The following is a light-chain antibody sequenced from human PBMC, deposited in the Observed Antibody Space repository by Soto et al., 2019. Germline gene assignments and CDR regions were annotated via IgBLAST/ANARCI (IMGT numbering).Light chain of an antibody. J-gene: IGLJ2*01. CDR2: EVS. CDR3: SSYTSSSTYGV. V-gene: IGLV2-14*01. Sequence: QSALTQPPSASGSPGQSVTISCTGTSSDVGGYNFVSWYQQHPGKAPKLMIYEVSNRPSGVSNRFSGSKSGNTASLTISGLQAEDEDAYYCSSYTSSSTYGVFGGGTKVTVL. CDR1: SSDVGGYNF.